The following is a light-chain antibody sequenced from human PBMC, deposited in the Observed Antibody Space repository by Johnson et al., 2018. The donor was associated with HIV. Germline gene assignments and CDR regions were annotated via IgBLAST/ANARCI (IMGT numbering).Light chain of an antibody. J-gene: IGLJ1*01. CDR1: SSNIGNNY. CDR3: GTWDTRLSAGHV. CDR2: DNN. Sequence: QSVLTQPPSVSVAPGQKVTISCSGSSSNIGNNYVSWYQQLPGTAPKLLIYDNNKRPSGIPDRFSGSKSGTSATLGITGLQTGAEADYYCGTWDTRLSAGHVFGTGTKVTVL. V-gene: IGLV1-51*01.